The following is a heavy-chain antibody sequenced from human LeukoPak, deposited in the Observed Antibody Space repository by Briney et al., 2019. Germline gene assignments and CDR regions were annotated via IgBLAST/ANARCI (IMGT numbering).Heavy chain of an antibody. J-gene: IGHJ4*02. Sequence: PGRSLRLSCAASGFTFSSYGMHWVRQAPGKGLEWVAVISYDGSNKYYADSVKGRFTISRDNSKNTLYLQMNSLRAEDTAVYYCAKALQRLADYWGQGTLVTVSS. CDR1: GFTFSSYG. D-gene: IGHD6-25*01. CDR3: AKALQRLADY. V-gene: IGHV3-30*18. CDR2: ISYDGSNK.